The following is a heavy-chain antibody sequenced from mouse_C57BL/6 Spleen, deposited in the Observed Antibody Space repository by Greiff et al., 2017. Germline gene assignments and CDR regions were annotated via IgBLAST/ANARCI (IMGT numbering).Heavy chain of an antibody. CDR1: GYTFTSYG. D-gene: IGHD3-3*01. CDR2: IYPRSGNT. J-gene: IGHJ3*01. CDR3: AREGGRDAWFAY. Sequence: QVQLKQSGAELARPGASVKLSCKASGYTFTSYGISWVKQRTGQGLEWIGEIYPRSGNTYYNEKFKGKATLTADKSSSTAYMELRSLTSEDSAVYFWAREGGRDAWFAYWGQGTLVTVSA. V-gene: IGHV1-81*01.